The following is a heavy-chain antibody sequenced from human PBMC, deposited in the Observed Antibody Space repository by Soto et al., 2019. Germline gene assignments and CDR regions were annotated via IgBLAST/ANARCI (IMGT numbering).Heavy chain of an antibody. V-gene: IGHV1-2*02. Sequence: ASLNGSCKAAGSGFTRDAVDWGSQATGQRLEWMGWINPDSGNTNYAQKFQGRVTMTRDTSISTAYMELSRLRSDDTAIYYCAKKWGVGTTTHLYFDYWGLRTLVPGSS. J-gene: IGHJ4*02. CDR2: INPDSGNT. D-gene: IGHD1-26*01. CDR1: GSGFTRDA. CDR3: AKKWGVGTTTHLYFDY.